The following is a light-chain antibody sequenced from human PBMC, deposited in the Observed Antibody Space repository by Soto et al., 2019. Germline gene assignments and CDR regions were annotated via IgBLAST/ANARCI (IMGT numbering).Light chain of an antibody. Sequence: EIVLTQSPGTLSLSPGERATLSCRASQSVSSRYFAWYQQKPGQAPRLLIYGASSRATGIPDRFSGSGSGTDFTLTISRLEPEDVAVYYCQQYGSSPSTFGQGTKLESK. V-gene: IGKV3-20*01. CDR1: QSVSSRY. J-gene: IGKJ2*01. CDR3: QQYGSSPST. CDR2: GAS.